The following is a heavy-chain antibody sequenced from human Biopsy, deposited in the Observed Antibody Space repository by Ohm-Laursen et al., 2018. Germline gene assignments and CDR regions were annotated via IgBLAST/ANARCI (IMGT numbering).Heavy chain of an antibody. CDR3: ARDSGGGDSINGWYDALDL. J-gene: IGHJ3*01. D-gene: IGHD2-8*01. V-gene: IGHV3-7*01. CDR2: INKDGSVT. CDR1: GFTFSQYW. Sequence: SLRLSCTASGFTFSQYWMTWVRQSPGKGLEWVANINKDGSVTNYLDSVKGRFAVSRDNAKNSAYLQMNSLRTEDMAIYYCARDSGGGDSINGWYDALDLWGRGTTVTVSS.